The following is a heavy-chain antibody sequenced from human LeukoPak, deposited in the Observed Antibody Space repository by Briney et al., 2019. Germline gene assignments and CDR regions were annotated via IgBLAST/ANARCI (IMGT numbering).Heavy chain of an antibody. J-gene: IGHJ4*02. CDR3: ARLIYDSSGYYYGLGKEYFDY. V-gene: IGHV4-39*01. CDR1: GGSISSSGYY. CDR2: IYYSGST. D-gene: IGHD3-22*01. Sequence: SETLSLTCTVSGGSISSSGYYWGWIRQPPGKGLEWFGSIYYSGSTYYNPSLNSRVTISVDTSKNQFSLKLSSVTAADTAVFYCARLIYDSSGYYYGLGKEYFDYWGQGTLVTVSS.